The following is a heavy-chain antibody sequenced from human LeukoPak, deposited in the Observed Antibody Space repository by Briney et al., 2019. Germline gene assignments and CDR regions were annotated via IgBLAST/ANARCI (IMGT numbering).Heavy chain of an antibody. CDR2: TYYRSKWYY. CDR1: GDSVSSNSAA. D-gene: IGHD7-27*01. V-gene: IGHV6-1*01. Sequence: SQTLSLTCVISGDSVSSNSAAWNWIRQSPSRGLEWLGRTYYRSKWYYHYAVSMKSRITVNPDTSKNQFSLQLNSVTPEDTAVYYCARTRELGPDYWGQGTLVTVCS. J-gene: IGHJ4*02. CDR3: ARTRELGPDY.